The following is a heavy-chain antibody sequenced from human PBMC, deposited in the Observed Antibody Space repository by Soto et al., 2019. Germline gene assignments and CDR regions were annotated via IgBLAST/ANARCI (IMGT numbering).Heavy chain of an antibody. J-gene: IGHJ3*02. V-gene: IGHV3-9*01. Sequence: EVQLVESGGGLVQPGRSLRLSCAASGFTFDDYAMHWVRQAPGKGLEWVSGISWNSGSIGYADSVKGRFTISRDNAKNSLYLQINSLRAEDTALYYCAKGSIAVANGAFDIWGQGTMVTVSS. CDR1: GFTFDDYA. D-gene: IGHD6-19*01. CDR2: ISWNSGSI. CDR3: AKGSIAVANGAFDI.